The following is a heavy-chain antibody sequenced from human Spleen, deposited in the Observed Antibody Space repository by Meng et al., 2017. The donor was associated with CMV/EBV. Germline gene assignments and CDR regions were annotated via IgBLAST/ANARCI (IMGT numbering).Heavy chain of an antibody. V-gene: IGHV1-18*01. CDR2: ISAYNGNT. D-gene: IGHD5-18*01. CDR1: GYTFTSYG. J-gene: IGHJ4*02. CDR3: ARVVGYPYYFDY. Sequence: SCTASGYTFTSYGIRWVRQAPGQGLEWMGWISAYNGNTNYAQKLQGRVTMTTDTSTSTAYMELRSLRSDDTAVYYCARVVGYPYYFDYWGQGTLVTVSS.